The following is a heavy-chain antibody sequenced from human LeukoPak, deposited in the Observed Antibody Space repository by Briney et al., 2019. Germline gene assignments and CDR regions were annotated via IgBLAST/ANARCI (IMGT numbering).Heavy chain of an antibody. CDR1: GFTFSSYA. Sequence: GGSLSLSCAASGFTFSSYAMSWVRQAPGKGLEWVSAISGSGGSTYYADSVKGRFTISRDNSKNTLYLQMNSLRAEDTAVYYCAKDLERDYYDSSGYYPPISWGQGTLVTVSS. CDR3: AKDLERDYYDSSGYYPPIS. V-gene: IGHV3-23*01. J-gene: IGHJ4*02. D-gene: IGHD3-22*01. CDR2: ISGSGGST.